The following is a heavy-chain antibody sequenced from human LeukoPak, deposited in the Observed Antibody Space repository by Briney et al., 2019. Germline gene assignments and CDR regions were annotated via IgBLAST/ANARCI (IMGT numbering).Heavy chain of an antibody. J-gene: IGHJ6*03. Sequence: ASVKVSCKASGYTFTSYGISCVRQAPGQGLEWMGWISAYNGNTNYAQKLQGRVTMTTDTSTSTAYMELRSLRSDDTAVYYCARDAPVYYYGSGSYYNFYYMDVWGKGTTVTVSS. CDR3: ARDAPVYYYGSGSYYNFYYMDV. D-gene: IGHD3-10*01. CDR2: ISAYNGNT. V-gene: IGHV1-18*01. CDR1: GYTFTSYG.